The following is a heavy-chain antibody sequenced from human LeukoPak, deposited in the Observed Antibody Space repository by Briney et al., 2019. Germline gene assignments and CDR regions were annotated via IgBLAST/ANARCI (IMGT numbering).Heavy chain of an antibody. CDR3: AKDAFDAWSGYYGALDS. V-gene: IGHV3-33*06. CDR2: IWYDGGIK. J-gene: IGHJ4*02. D-gene: IGHD3-3*01. Sequence: GGSLRLSCTASGFIFSNYGMHWVRQAPGKGLGWVAVIWYDGGIKYYADSVKGRFTISRDNAKNTLYLQVDSLRDGDTGLYYCAKDAFDAWSGYYGALDSWGQGTLVTVSS. CDR1: GFIFSNYG.